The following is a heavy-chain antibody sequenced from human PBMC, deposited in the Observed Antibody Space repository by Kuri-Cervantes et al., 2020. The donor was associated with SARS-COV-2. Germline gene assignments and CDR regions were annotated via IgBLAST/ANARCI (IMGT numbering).Heavy chain of an antibody. V-gene: IGHV1-2*02. Sequence: ASVKVSCKASGYTFTGYYIHWVRQAPGQGLEWMGWINPNSGGTNYAQKFQGRVTVTSDTSISTAYRELSGLRSDDTAVYYCTRDGGIAARSDYWGQGTLVTVSS. CDR2: INPNSGGT. CDR1: GYTFTGYY. CDR3: TRDGGIAARSDY. D-gene: IGHD6-6*01. J-gene: IGHJ4*02.